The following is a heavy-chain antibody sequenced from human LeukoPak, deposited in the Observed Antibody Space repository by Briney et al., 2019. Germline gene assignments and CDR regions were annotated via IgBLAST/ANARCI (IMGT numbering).Heavy chain of an antibody. CDR2: IYHSGST. V-gene: IGHV4-34*01. Sequence: SETLSLTCAVYGGSFSGYYWSWIRQPPGKGLEWIGEIYHSGSTNYNPSLKSRVTISVDTSKNQFSLKLSSVTAADTAVYYCARVYSGYDEDYYYYYYMDVWGKGTTVTVSS. CDR1: GGSFSGYY. J-gene: IGHJ6*03. D-gene: IGHD5-12*01. CDR3: ARVYSGYDEDYYYYYYMDV.